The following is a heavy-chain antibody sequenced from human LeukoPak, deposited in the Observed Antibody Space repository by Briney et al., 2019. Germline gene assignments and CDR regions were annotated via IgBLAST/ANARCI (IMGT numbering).Heavy chain of an antibody. D-gene: IGHD2-15*01. V-gene: IGHV3-49*04. CDR3: TRHRFSGGSCYNY. J-gene: IGHJ4*02. Sequence: GGSLRLSCTASGFTFGDYAMSWVRQAPGKGLEWVGFIRSKVYGGTTEYAASVKGRFTIARDDSKSIAYLQMNSLNTEDTAVYYCTRHRFSGGSCYNYWGQGTLVTVSS. CDR1: GFTFGDYA. CDR2: IRSKVYGGTT.